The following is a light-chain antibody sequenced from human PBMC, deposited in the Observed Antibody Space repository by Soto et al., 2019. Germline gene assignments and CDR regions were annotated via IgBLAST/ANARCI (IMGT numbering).Light chain of an antibody. Sequence: DIQMTQSPSSVSASVGDRVTITCRASQSISSWLAWHQQKPGTVPKLLIYAASSLQSGVPSRFSGSGAGTEFTLTITSLQPEDFGTYYCQQGDSFPITCGQGTRLEIK. CDR2: AAS. V-gene: IGKV1-12*01. CDR1: QSISSW. J-gene: IGKJ5*01. CDR3: QQGDSFPIT.